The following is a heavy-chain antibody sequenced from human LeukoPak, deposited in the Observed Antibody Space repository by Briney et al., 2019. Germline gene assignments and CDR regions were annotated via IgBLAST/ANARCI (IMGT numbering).Heavy chain of an antibody. CDR1: GFTFSSYG. J-gene: IGHJ4*02. CDR3: AKPPLGYCTGGSCYPDY. D-gene: IGHD2-15*01. Sequence: GGSLRLSCAASGFTFSSYGMHWVRQAPGKGLEWVAVIWFDGSNKYYADSVKGRFTISRDNSKNTLYLQMNSLRAEDTAVYYCAKPPLGYCTGGSCYPDYWGQGTLVTVSS. V-gene: IGHV3-33*06. CDR2: IWFDGSNK.